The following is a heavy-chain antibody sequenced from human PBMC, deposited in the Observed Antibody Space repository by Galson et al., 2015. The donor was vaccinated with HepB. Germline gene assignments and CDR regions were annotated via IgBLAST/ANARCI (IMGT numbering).Heavy chain of an antibody. CDR1: GYTFTSYT. D-gene: IGHD6-13*01. CDR2: INTNTGNP. CDR3: ARDVEAAGYNWFDP. Sequence: SVKVSCKASGYTFTSYTMNWVRQAPGQGLEWMGWINTNTGNPTYAQGFTGRFVFSLDTSVSTAYLQINSLKAEDTAVYCCARDVEAAGYNWFDPWGQGTLVTVSS. V-gene: IGHV7-4-1*02. J-gene: IGHJ5*02.